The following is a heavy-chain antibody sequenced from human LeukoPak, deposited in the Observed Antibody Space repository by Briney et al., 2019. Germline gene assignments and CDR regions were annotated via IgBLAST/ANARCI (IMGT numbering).Heavy chain of an antibody. D-gene: IGHD4-17*01. CDR3: ARGIGYGFFDY. J-gene: IGHJ4*02. V-gene: IGHV3-30*01. CDR1: GFTFSSFA. CDR2: MSYDGSNE. Sequence: PGRSLRLSCAASGFTFSSFAVHWVRQAPSKGLEWVAVMSYDGSNEYYADSVKGRFTVSRDNSKSTLYLQINSLRAEDTAVYYCARGIGYGFFDYWGQGTLVTVSS.